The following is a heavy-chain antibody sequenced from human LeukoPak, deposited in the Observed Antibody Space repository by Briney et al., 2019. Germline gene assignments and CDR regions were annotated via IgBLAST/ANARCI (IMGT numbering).Heavy chain of an antibody. Sequence: GGSLRLSCAASGFTVSSNYMSWVRQAPGKGLEWVSVIYSGGSTYYADSVKGRFTIPRDNSKNTLYLQMNSLRAEDTAVYYCARAFHGVVDYWGQGTLVTVSS. CDR1: GFTVSSNY. CDR2: IYSGGST. CDR3: ARAFHGVVDY. V-gene: IGHV3-53*01. D-gene: IGHD4-17*01. J-gene: IGHJ4*02.